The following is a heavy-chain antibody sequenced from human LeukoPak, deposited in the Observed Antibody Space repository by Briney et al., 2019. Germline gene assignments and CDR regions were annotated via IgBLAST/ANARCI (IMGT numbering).Heavy chain of an antibody. CDR1: GVSISRAGYY. V-gene: IGHV4-31*03. J-gene: IGHJ4*02. D-gene: IGHD6-19*01. CDR3: AREHTSGYFDC. Sequence: SQTLSLTCTVSGVSISRAGYYWNWLRQHPGKGLEWIGYIYYSGSTYYNPSLKSRVTISVDTSKNRFSLKRSSVTAADTVVYYCAREHTSGYFDCWGQGTLVTVSS. CDR2: IYYSGST.